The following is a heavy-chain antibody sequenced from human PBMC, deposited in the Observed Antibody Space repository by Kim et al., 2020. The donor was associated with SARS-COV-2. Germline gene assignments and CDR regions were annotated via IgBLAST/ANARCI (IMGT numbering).Heavy chain of an antibody. D-gene: IGHD2-15*01. CDR2: VYHTGNT. V-gene: IGHV4-59*01. CDR3: ASSGVEAVGWFDP. Sequence: SETLSLTCSVSGGSIRSYYWTWIRQSPGKRLEWIGYVYHTGNTNYNPSLRGRVTISLDTSKRQFSLTLTSVTAADTAVYYCASSGVEAVGWFDPWGQGTLVTVSS. J-gene: IGHJ5*02. CDR1: GGSIRSYY.